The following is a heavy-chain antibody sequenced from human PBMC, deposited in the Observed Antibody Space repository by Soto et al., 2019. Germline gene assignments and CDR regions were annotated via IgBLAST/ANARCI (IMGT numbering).Heavy chain of an antibody. CDR3: ACFIDRSEPASILY. CDR2: LYNTGST. Sequence: SETLSLTCTVSGASISRYYWSWIRQSPGKGLEWIGYLYNTGSTIYNPSLKSRVTISVDTSKNQLSLKMNSVTAADTAVYYCACFIDRSEPASILYWCQGTLVTVSS. V-gene: IGHV4-59*12. J-gene: IGHJ4*02. CDR1: GASISRYY. D-gene: IGHD2-21*01.